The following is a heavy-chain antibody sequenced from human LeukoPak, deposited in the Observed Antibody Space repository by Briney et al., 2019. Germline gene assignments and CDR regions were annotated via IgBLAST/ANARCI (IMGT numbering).Heavy chain of an antibody. D-gene: IGHD3-22*01. V-gene: IGHV3-53*05. CDR2: FYSGGHTYHRDGTT. CDR3: AHSYDFDSSGYHRLPAF. Sequence: GGSLRLSCAASGFIVSANYMSWVRQAPGKGLEWVSVFYSGGHTYHRDGTTYYADSVKGRFTISGDKSANTVYLQMNRLRVDDTAVYYCAHSYDFDSSGYHRLPAFWGQGTLVTVSS. CDR1: GFIVSANY. J-gene: IGHJ4*02.